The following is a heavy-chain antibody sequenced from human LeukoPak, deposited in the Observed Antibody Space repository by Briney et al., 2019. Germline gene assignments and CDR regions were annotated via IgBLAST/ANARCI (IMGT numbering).Heavy chain of an antibody. CDR2: INHSGST. D-gene: IGHD3-10*01. CDR1: GGSFSGYY. V-gene: IGHV4-34*01. Sequence: SETLSLTCAVYGGSFSGYYWSWIRQPPGKGLGWIGEINHSGSTNYNPSLKSRVTISVDTSKNQLSLKLSSVTAADTAVYYCARDSGTTGEVKFDPWGQGTLVTVSS. CDR3: ARDSGTTGEVKFDP. J-gene: IGHJ5*02.